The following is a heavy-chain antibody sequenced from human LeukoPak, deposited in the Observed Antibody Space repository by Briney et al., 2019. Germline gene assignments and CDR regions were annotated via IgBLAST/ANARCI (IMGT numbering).Heavy chain of an antibody. J-gene: IGHJ5*02. V-gene: IGHV3-48*02. CDR2: ISSSSSTI. CDR1: GFTFSNHS. CDR3: ARDCSTWRNWFDP. D-gene: IGHD6-13*01. Sequence: QTGGSLSLSCAASGFTFSNHSMNWVRQAPGKGLEWVSYISSSSSTIYYAGSVKGRFNISRDNDKHSLYPQMNSLRDEDTAVYYCARDCSTWRNWFDPWGQGTLVTVSS.